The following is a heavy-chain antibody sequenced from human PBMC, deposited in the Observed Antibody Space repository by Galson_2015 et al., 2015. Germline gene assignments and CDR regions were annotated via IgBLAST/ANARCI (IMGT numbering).Heavy chain of an antibody. CDR1: GYSFATHW. D-gene: IGHD3-10*01. CDR2: IYPGDSDT. CDR3: ARAFYGSGSHYGDY. Sequence: QSGAEVKKSGEFLKISCKGSGYSFATHWIAWVRQMPGKGLEWMGVIYPGDSDTRYSPSFQGQVTISVGKSISTAYLQWSSLKASDTAMYYCARAFYGSGSHYGDYWGQGTLVTVSS. J-gene: IGHJ4*02. V-gene: IGHV5-51*01.